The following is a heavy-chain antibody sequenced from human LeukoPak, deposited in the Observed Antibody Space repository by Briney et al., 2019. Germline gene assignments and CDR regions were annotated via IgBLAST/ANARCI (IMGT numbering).Heavy chain of an antibody. Sequence: SETLSLTCNVFGGSISNYYWSWIRQPPGRGLEWIGSIYHSDITYYNPSLKSRVTISIDTSKNQFSLNLSSVTASDTAVYSCARVGGYYYDSSGYTYFDYWGQGTLVTVSS. D-gene: IGHD3-22*01. CDR3: ARVGGYYYDSSGYTYFDY. CDR2: IYHSDIT. CDR1: GGSISNYY. J-gene: IGHJ4*02. V-gene: IGHV4-59*12.